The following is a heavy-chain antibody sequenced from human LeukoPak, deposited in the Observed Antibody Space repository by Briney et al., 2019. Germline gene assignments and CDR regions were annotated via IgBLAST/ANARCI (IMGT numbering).Heavy chain of an antibody. CDR2: INHSGST. Sequence: SETLSLTCAVYSGSFSGYYWSWIRQPPGKGLEWIGEINHSGSTNYNPSLKSRDTISVDTSKNQFSLKLSSVTAADTAVYYCARAPYTAMVSYYYYGMDVWGQGTTVTVSS. D-gene: IGHD5-18*01. V-gene: IGHV4-34*01. CDR3: ARAPYTAMVSYYYYGMDV. J-gene: IGHJ6*02. CDR1: SGSFSGYY.